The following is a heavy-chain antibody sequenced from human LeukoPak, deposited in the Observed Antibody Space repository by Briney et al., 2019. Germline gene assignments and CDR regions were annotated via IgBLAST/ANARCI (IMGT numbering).Heavy chain of an antibody. V-gene: IGHV1-18*01. CDR1: GYTFTSYG. CDR3: ARLNVYTAMVPTAY. J-gene: IGHJ4*02. Sequence: ASVKVSCKASGYTFTSYGISWVRQAPGQGLEWMGWISAYNGNTNYAQKLQGRVTMTTDTSTRTAYMELRSLRSDDTAVYYCARLNVYTAMVPTAYWGQGTLVTVSS. CDR2: ISAYNGNT. D-gene: IGHD5-18*01.